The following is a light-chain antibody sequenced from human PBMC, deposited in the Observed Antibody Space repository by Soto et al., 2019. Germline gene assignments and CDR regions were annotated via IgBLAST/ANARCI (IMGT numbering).Light chain of an antibody. CDR2: AAS. V-gene: IGKV1-39*01. Sequence: DIQMTQSPSSLSASVGDRVTITCRASQSISSYLNWYQQEPGKAPKLLIYAASSLQSGVPSRFSGSGSGTDLTITISSLQPEDFETYYCQQSYTTPRTFGQGTKVDIK. CDR3: QQSYTTPRT. J-gene: IGKJ1*01. CDR1: QSISSY.